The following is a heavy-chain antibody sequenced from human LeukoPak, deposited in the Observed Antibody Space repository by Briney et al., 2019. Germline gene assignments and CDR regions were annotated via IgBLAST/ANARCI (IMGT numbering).Heavy chain of an antibody. Sequence: SETLSLTCTVSGDSISTSNSYWGWIRQPPGEGLEWIGSIYYTGGTYYNTSLKSRVTISVDTSKNQFSLKLSSVTAADTAVYYCATLTTPGWFNPWGQGTLVTVSS. CDR3: ATLTTPGWFNP. D-gene: IGHD1-1*01. J-gene: IGHJ5*02. CDR2: IYYTGGT. CDR1: GDSISTSNSY. V-gene: IGHV4-39*07.